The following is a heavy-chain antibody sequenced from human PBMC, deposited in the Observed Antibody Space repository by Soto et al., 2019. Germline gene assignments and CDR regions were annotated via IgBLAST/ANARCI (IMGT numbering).Heavy chain of an antibody. Sequence: PSETLSLTCTVSGGSISSYYWSWIRQPPGKGLEWIGYIYYSGSTNYNPSLKSRVTISVDTSKNQFSLKLISVTAADTAVYYCARDVSTTVTNYFDYWGQGTLVTVSS. CDR2: IYYSGST. D-gene: IGHD4-4*01. V-gene: IGHV4-59*12. CDR3: ARDVSTTVTNYFDY. J-gene: IGHJ4*02. CDR1: GGSISSYY.